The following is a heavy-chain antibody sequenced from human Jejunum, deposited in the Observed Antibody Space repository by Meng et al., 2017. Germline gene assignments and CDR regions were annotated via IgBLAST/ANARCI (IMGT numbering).Heavy chain of an antibody. V-gene: IGHV4-59*01. D-gene: IGHD3-16*01. J-gene: IGHJ4*02. Sequence: SETLSLTCTVSGGSINSYYWSWIRQPPGKGLEWIGYIYYSGSTNYNPSLKSRVTISVDTSKNQFSLKLSSVTAADTAVYYCARAGGYASALGYWDQGTLVTVSS. CDR3: ARAGGYASALGY. CDR2: IYYSGST. CDR1: GGSINSYY.